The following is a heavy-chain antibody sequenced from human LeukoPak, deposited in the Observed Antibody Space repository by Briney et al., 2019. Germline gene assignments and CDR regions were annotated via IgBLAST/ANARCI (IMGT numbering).Heavy chain of an antibody. J-gene: IGHJ4*02. D-gene: IGHD4-17*01. CDR2: MNPNSGNT. Sequence: GASVKVSCKASGYTFTSYDINWVRQATGQGLEWMGWMNPNSGNTGYAQKSQGRVTMTGNTSISTAYMELSSLRSEDTAVYYCARDLGYGDYTFAYWGQGTLVTVSS. CDR1: GYTFTSYD. CDR3: ARDLGYGDYTFAY. V-gene: IGHV1-8*01.